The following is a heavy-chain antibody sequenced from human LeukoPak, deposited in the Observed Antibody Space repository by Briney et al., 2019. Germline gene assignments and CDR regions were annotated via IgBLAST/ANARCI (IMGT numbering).Heavy chain of an antibody. Sequence: MSSETLSLTCTVSGGSISSGGYYWSWIRQPPGKGLEWIGYIYHSGSTYYNPSLKSRVTISVDRSKNQFSLNLSSVTAADTAVYYCARVQLTEPRFDCWGQGTLVTVSS. J-gene: IGHJ4*02. D-gene: IGHD1-1*01. CDR2: IYHSGST. CDR3: ARVQLTEPRFDC. V-gene: IGHV4-30-2*01. CDR1: GGSISSGGYY.